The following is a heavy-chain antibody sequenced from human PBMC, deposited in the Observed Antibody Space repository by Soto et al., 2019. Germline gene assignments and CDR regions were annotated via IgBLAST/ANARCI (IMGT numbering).Heavy chain of an antibody. V-gene: IGHV4-31*03. CDR3: ARESITATRSFDY. CDR2: IYYRGST. CDR1: GGSISSGDYY. J-gene: IGHJ4*02. Sequence: SETLSLTCTVSGGSISSGDYYWSWIRQHPGKGLEYIGYIYYRGSTYYNLSLKSRVTTSVDTSKNQFSLNLSSVTVADTAIYYCARESITATRSFDYWGQGTVVTVSS. D-gene: IGHD1-7*01.